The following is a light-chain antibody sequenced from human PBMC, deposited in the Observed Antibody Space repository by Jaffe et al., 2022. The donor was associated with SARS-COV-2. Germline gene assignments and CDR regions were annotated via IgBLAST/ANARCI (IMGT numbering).Light chain of an antibody. CDR2: GAS. Sequence: EVVMTQSPATLSLSPGERATLSCRASENVSGFLSWYQQKPGQAPRLLIYGASTRATGIPARFSGSGSGTDFTLTINGLQPEDFAVYYCQQDYNLPPAFGQGTRLEIK. J-gene: IGKJ5*01. CDR3: QQDYNLPPA. V-gene: IGKV3D-7*01. CDR1: ENVSGF.